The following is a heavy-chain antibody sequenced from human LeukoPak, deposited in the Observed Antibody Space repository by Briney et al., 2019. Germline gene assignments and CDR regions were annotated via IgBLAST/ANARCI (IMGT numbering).Heavy chain of an antibody. V-gene: IGHV4-61*02. CDR1: GGSISSGSYY. Sequence: PSETLSLTCTVSGGSISSGSYYWSWIRQPAGKGLEWIGRIYTSGSTNYNPSLKSRVTISVDTSKNQFSLKLSSVTAADTAVYYCARARGSSSWLPESYYYYYMDVWGKGTTVTISS. CDR3: ARARGSSSWLPESYYYYYMDV. D-gene: IGHD6-13*01. CDR2: IYTSGST. J-gene: IGHJ6*03.